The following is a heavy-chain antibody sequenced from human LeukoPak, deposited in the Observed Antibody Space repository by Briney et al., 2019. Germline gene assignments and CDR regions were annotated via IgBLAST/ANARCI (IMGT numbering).Heavy chain of an antibody. V-gene: IGHV3-48*01. Sequence: GGSLRLSCAASGFTFSSYSMNWVRQAPGKGLEWVSYISSSSSTIYYADSVKGRFTISRDNAKNSLYLQMNSLRAEDTALYYCAKLGTYSSRGWFDPWGQGTLVTVSS. J-gene: IGHJ5*02. CDR2: ISSSSSTI. D-gene: IGHD6-19*01. CDR1: GFTFSSYS. CDR3: AKLGTYSSRGWFDP.